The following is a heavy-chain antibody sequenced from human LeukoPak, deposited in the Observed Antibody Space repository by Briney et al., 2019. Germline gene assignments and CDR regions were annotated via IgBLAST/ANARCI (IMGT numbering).Heavy chain of an antibody. CDR1: DGSISSSSYY. Sequence: SETLSLTCTVPDGSISSSSYYWGWIRQPPGKGLEWIGSIYYSGSAYYNPSLKSRITISVDTSKNQFSLKLSSVTAADTAVYYCARGNSYYDTSGYFPWESFQHWGQGTLVTVSS. CDR2: IYYSGSA. D-gene: IGHD3-22*01. V-gene: IGHV4-39*07. J-gene: IGHJ1*01. CDR3: ARGNSYYDTSGYFPWESFQH.